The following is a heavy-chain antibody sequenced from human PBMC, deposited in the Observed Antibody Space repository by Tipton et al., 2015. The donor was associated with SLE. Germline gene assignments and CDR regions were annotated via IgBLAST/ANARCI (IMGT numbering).Heavy chain of an antibody. CDR3: ARENTWYAFDY. D-gene: IGHD6-13*01. Sequence: TLSTCTVSGGSISSYYWSWIRQPPGKGLEWIGYIYYSGSTNYNPSLKSRVTISVDTSKNQFSLKLSSVTAADTAVYYCARENTWYAFDYWGQGTLVTVSS. J-gene: IGHJ4*02. CDR1: GGSISSYY. CDR2: IYYSGST. V-gene: IGHV4-59*01.